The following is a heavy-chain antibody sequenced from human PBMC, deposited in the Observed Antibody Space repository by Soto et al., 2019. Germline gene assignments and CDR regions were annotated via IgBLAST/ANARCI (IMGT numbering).Heavy chain of an antibody. D-gene: IGHD4-17*01. CDR3: ASSTVIPYFDS. CDR2: IHSGGIT. V-gene: IGHV3-53*01. Sequence: EGQLVESGGGMIQPGGSLRLSCVASGFTVSYNYMTWVRQAPGKGLEWVSVIHSGGITNYVDSVQGRFSISRDISSNTVYLQMNSLRAEDPAVYYCASSTVIPYFDSWGQGTLVTVSS. J-gene: IGHJ4*02. CDR1: GFTVSYNY.